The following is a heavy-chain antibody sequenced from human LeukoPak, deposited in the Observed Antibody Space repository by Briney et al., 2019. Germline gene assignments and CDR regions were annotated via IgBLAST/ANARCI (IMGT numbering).Heavy chain of an antibody. D-gene: IGHD6-13*01. CDR2: INPKRGGT. CDR3: PRDPMKGSIAAAGVAFDI. CDR1: GYTFPGYF. V-gene: IGHV1-2*02. J-gene: IGHJ3*02. Sequence: VSVTVSCKASGYTFPGYFMHWVRQAPGQGREGMGWINPKRGGTNYAQKFQGRVTMPRDTSISTAYMELRMLRSDDTAVYYCPRDPMKGSIAAAGVAFDIWVQRTMVTVSS.